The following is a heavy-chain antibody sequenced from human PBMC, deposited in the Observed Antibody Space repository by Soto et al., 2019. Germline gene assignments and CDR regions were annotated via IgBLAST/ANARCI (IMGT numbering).Heavy chain of an antibody. CDR3: ATDLSGSDAFDI. V-gene: IGHV1-46*01. CDR2: INPSGGGT. D-gene: IGHD3-22*01. CDR1: GYTFTSYY. Sequence: ASVKVSCKASGYTFTSYYMHWVRQAPGQGLEWMGIINPSGGGTSYAQKFQGRVTMTEDTSTDTAYMELSSLRSEDTAVYYCATDLSGSDAFDIWGQGTMVTVSS. J-gene: IGHJ3*02.